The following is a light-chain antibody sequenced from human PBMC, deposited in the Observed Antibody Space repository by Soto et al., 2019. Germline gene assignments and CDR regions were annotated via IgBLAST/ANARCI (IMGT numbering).Light chain of an antibody. CDR1: TSNIGAPYD. V-gene: IGLV1-40*01. Sequence: QSALAQPPSVSGAPGQRVSISCTGSTSNIGAPYDVHWYQHLPGTAPKLLIYGDNNRPSGVPDRFSGSKSGTSASLAITRLQAEDEADYYCQSYDISLHNYVFGTGTKV. J-gene: IGLJ1*01. CDR3: QSYDISLHNYV. CDR2: GDN.